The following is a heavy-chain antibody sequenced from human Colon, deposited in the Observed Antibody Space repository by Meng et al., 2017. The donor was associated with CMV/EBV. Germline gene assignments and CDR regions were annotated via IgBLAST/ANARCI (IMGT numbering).Heavy chain of an antibody. CDR1: GYSFRNYA. CDR2: ISPYRGDT. V-gene: IGHV1-18*01. CDR3: AREGVGRWFDP. J-gene: IGHJ5*02. Sequence: ASVQVSCKASGYSFRNYAISWVRLAPGQGLEWMGWISPYRGDTNYAQKFQGRVIMSTDTPTSTAYMELRSLGPDDTAVYYCAREGVGRWFDPWGQGTLVTVSS.